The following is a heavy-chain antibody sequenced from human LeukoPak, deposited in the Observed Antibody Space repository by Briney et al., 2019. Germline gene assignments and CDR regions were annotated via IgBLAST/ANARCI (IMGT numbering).Heavy chain of an antibody. CDR2: ISSSGSNI. Sequence: QPGGSLRLSCAASGFTFSSYEMNWVRQAPGEWLGWVSYISSSGSNIYYADSVKGRFTISRDNAKNSLYLQMNSLRAEDTAVYYCATAVPFDYWGQGTLVTVSS. V-gene: IGHV3-48*03. CDR3: ATAVPFDY. CDR1: GFTFSSYE. J-gene: IGHJ4*02. D-gene: IGHD6-19*01.